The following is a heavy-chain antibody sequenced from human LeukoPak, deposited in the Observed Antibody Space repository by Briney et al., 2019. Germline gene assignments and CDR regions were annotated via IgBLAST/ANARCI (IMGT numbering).Heavy chain of an antibody. CDR2: IIPIFGTA. CDR1: GGTFSSYA. J-gene: IGHJ4*02. D-gene: IGHD6-13*01. Sequence: SSVKVSCKASGGTFSSYAIIWVRQAPGQGLEWMGRIIPIFGTANYAQKFQARVTITTDESNGTDYMELSGLRSDGTREDYCSRGVAAARFDYGGQGTLVTVSS. V-gene: IGHV1-69*05. CDR3: SRGVAAARFDY.